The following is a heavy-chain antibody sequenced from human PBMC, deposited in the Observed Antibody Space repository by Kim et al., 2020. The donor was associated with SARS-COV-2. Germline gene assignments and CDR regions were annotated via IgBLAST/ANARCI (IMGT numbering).Heavy chain of an antibody. D-gene: IGHD3-16*01. CDR2: ST. V-gene: IGHV4-34*01. Sequence: STNYNPSLKSRFTISVDTSKNQFSLKLSSVTAADTAVYYCARVLIRKFDYWGQGTLVTVSS. J-gene: IGHJ4*02. CDR3: ARVLIRKFDY.